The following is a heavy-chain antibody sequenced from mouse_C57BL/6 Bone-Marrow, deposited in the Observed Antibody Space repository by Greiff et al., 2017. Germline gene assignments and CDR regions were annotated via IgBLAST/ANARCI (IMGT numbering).Heavy chain of an antibody. CDR3: ARQGYDYLDY. V-gene: IGHV5-6*01. CDR1: GFTFSSYG. CDR2: ISSGGSYT. D-gene: IGHD2-3*01. J-gene: IGHJ2*01. Sequence: EVQGVESGGDLVKPGGSLKLSCAASGFTFSSYGMSWVRQTPDKRLEWVATISSGGSYTYYPDSVKGRFTISRDNAKNTMYLQMSSLNSEDTAMYYCARQGYDYLDYWGQGTTLTVSS.